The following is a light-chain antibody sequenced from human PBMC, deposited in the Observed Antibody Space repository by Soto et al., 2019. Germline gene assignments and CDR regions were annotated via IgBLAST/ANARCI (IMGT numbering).Light chain of an antibody. V-gene: IGKV3-11*01. CDR1: QSVSSS. CDR3: QQGNNRPPT. J-gene: IGKJ1*01. CDR2: DAS. Sequence: EIVLTQSPATLSLSPGERATLSCRASQSVSSSLAWYQHKPGQAPRLLIYDASNRATGIPARFSGSGSGTDFTLTISSLEPEDFAVYYCQQGNNRPPTFGQGTKVEIK.